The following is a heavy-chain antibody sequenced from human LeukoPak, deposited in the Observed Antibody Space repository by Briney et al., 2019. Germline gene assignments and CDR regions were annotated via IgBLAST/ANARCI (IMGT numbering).Heavy chain of an antibody. CDR1: GGSISSGGYY. Sequence: MTSETLPLTCTVSGGSISSGGYYWSWIRQHPGKGLEWIGYIYYSGSTYYNPSLKSRVTISVDTSKNQFSLKLSSVIAADTAVYYCASGLWFGANWFDPWGQGTLVTVSS. V-gene: IGHV4-31*03. J-gene: IGHJ5*02. CDR2: IYYSGST. CDR3: ASGLWFGANWFDP. D-gene: IGHD3-10*01.